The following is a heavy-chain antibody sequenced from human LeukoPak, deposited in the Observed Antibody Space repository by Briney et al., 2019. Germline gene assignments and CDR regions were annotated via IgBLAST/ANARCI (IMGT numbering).Heavy chain of an antibody. CDR1: GGTFSGYA. CDR2: IIPIFGTA. V-gene: IGHV1-69*05. D-gene: IGHD5-24*01. CDR3: ARGGHGMAPTSYMDV. Sequence: SVKVSCKASGGTFSGYAISWVRQAPGQGLEWMGGIIPIFGTANYAQKFQGRVTITTDESTSTAYMELSSLRSEDTAVYYCARGGHGMAPTSYMDVWGKGTTVTVSS. J-gene: IGHJ6*03.